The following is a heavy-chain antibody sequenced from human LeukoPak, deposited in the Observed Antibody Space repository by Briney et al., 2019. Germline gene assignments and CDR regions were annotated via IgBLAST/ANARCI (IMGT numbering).Heavy chain of an antibody. J-gene: IGHJ4*02. D-gene: IGHD3-22*01. V-gene: IGHV4-39*02. Sequence: SETLSLTCTVSGGSISSSSYYWGWIRQPPGKGLEWIGSIYYSGSTYYNPSLKSRVTISVDTSKNQFSLKLTSVTAADTAVYYCAREVRGLYYYVSSGPFDCWGQGTLVTVSS. CDR1: GGSISSSSYY. CDR3: AREVRGLYYYVSSGPFDC. CDR2: IYYSGST.